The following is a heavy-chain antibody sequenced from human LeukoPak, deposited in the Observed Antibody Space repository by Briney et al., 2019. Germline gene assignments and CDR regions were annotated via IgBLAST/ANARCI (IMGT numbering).Heavy chain of an antibody. D-gene: IGHD6-19*01. CDR3: ARVGRYSSGWYGFDY. J-gene: IGHJ4*02. CDR2: IIPILGIA. CDR1: GGTFSSYA. V-gene: IGHV1-69*04. Sequence: ASVKVSCKASGGTFSSYAISWVRQAPGQGLGWMGRIIPILGIANYAQKFQGRVTITADKSTSTAYMELSSLRSEDTAVYYCARVGRYSSGWYGFDYWGQGTLVTVSS.